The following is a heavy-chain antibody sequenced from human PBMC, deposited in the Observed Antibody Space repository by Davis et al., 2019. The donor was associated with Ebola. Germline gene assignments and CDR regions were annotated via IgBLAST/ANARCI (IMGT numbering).Heavy chain of an antibody. CDR1: GFDFSGHA. CDR3: ARQQGGSRNDGYYFDF. CDR2: ITRESDTM. Sequence: GGSLRLSCAASGFDFSGHAMNWVRQAPGQRLEWVSFITRESDTMYYADSVKGRFTISRDNARNSLFLQMDSLRDEDTAVYYCARQQGGSRNDGYYFDFWGQGTLVTVSS. D-gene: IGHD1-1*01. J-gene: IGHJ4*02. V-gene: IGHV3-48*02.